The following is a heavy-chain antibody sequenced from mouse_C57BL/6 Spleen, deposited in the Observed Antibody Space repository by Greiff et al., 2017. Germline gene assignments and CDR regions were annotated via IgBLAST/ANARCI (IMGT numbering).Heavy chain of an antibody. CDR1: GFTFSDFY. D-gene: IGHD1-1*01. CDR2: SRNKANDYTT. V-gene: IGHV7-1*01. CDR3: ARSNYYGSSPFDY. Sequence: EVKLMESGGGLVQSGRSLRLSCATSGFTFSDFYMEWVRPAPGKGLEWIAASRNKANDYTTEYSASVKGRFIVSRDTSQSILYLQMNALRAEDTAIYYCARSNYYGSSPFDYWGQGTTLTVSS. J-gene: IGHJ2*01.